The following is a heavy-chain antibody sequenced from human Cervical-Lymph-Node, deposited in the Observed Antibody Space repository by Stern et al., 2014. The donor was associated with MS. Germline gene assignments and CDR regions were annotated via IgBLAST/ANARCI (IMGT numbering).Heavy chain of an antibody. D-gene: IGHD3-9*01. CDR3: TTESSIRYFDWFLEGTSYYYGMDV. V-gene: IGHV3-15*01. CDR2: IKSQTDGGTT. Sequence: EVQLVESGGGLVKPGGSLRLSCAASGFTFSNAWMSWVRQAPGKGLEWVGRIKSQTDGGTTDYAAPVKGRFTISRDDAKNTLYLQMNSLKTEDTALYYCTTESSIRYFDWFLEGTSYYYGMDVWGQGTTVTVSS. J-gene: IGHJ6*02. CDR1: GFTFSNAW.